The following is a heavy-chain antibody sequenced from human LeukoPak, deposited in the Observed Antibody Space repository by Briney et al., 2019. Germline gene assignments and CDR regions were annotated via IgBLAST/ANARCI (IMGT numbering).Heavy chain of an antibody. J-gene: IGHJ4*02. CDR3: ARDLGLLWLGE. CDR1: GGSISSGSYY. V-gene: IGHV4-61*02. Sequence: SQTLSLTCTVSGGSISSGSYYWSWIRQPAGKGLEWIGRIYTSGSTNYNPSLKSRVTISVDTSKNQFSLKLSSVTAADTAVYYWARDLGLLWLGEWGQGTLVTVSS. CDR2: IYTSGST. D-gene: IGHD3-10*01.